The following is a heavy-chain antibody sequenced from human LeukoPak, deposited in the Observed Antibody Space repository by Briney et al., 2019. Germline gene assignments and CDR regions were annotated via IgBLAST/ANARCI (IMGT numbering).Heavy chain of an antibody. Sequence: ASETLSLTCTVSGGSISSGGYYWSWIRQPPGKGLEWIGYISQSGSTYYNPSLKSRVTISVDRSKNQFSLKLSSVTAADTAVYYCAREKSGGSFDYWGQGTLVTVSS. CDR2: ISQSGST. CDR1: GGSISSGGYY. CDR3: AREKSGGSFDY. V-gene: IGHV4-30-2*01. D-gene: IGHD2-15*01. J-gene: IGHJ4*02.